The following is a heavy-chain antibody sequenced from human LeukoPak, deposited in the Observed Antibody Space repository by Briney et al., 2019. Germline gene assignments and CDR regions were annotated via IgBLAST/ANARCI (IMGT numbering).Heavy chain of an antibody. CDR3: ARTPPLGYCSGGSCHGGIDY. J-gene: IGHJ4*02. Sequence: SVKVSCKASGGTFSSYAISWVRQAPGQGLEWMGGIIPIFGTANYAQKFQGRVAITADESTSTAYMELSSLRSEDTAVYYCARTPPLGYCSGGSCHGGIDYWGQGTLVTVSS. CDR2: IIPIFGTA. D-gene: IGHD2-15*01. V-gene: IGHV1-69*01. CDR1: GGTFSSYA.